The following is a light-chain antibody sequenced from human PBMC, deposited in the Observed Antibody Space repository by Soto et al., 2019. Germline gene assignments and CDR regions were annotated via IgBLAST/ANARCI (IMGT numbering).Light chain of an antibody. V-gene: IGKV1-5*03. CDR1: QSISTW. CDR3: QQYNSYPWT. CDR2: KAS. J-gene: IGKJ1*01. Sequence: DIPMTQSPSTLSASVGDRVTITCRASQSISTWLAWFQQQPGKAPKLLIYKASNLESGVPPRFSGSGSGTEFTLTISSLQPDDFAIYYCQQYNSYPWTFGQGTKVEIK.